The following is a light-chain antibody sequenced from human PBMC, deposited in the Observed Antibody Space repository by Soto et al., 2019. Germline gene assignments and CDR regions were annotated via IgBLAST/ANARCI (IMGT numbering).Light chain of an antibody. CDR2: EVT. CDR3: SSYAGSNNYV. CDR1: SSDVGGYNY. V-gene: IGLV2-8*01. J-gene: IGLJ1*01. Sequence: QSAMTQPPYVSGSPGQSVTISCTGTSSDVGGYNYVSWYQRHPGKAPKLMIFEVTKRPSGVPDRFSGSKSGNTASLTVSGLQAEDESDYYCSSYAGSNNYVFGAGTKLTVL.